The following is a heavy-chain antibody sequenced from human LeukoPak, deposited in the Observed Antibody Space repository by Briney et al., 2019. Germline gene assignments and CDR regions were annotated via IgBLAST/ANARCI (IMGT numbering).Heavy chain of an antibody. CDR3: ARGSLDYGGNT. CDR1: GGSISSGDYY. V-gene: IGHV4-30-4*08. Sequence: PSETLSLTCTVSGGSISSGDYYWSWIRQPPGKGLEWIGYIYYSGSTYYNPSLKSRVTISVDTSKNQFSLKLSSVTAADTAVYYCARGSLDYGGNTWGQGTLVTVSS. J-gene: IGHJ5*02. D-gene: IGHD4-23*01. CDR2: IYYSGST.